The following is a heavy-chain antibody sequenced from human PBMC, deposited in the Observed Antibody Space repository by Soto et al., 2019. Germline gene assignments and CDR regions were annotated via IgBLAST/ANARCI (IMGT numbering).Heavy chain of an antibody. V-gene: IGHV3-30-3*01. CDR3: ARDRSRGATGGSFFAH. CDR1: GFTFSNYA. J-gene: IGHJ4*02. CDR2: LSYDGSNR. D-gene: IGHD3-16*01. Sequence: QEQLVESGGGVVQPGRSLRLSCVACGFTFSNYAMHWVRQAPGKGLQWVAVLSYDGSNRYYADSVKGRFTISRDNFKNTLYLQMNSLRAEDTAVYYCARDRSRGATGGSFFAHWGQGTLVTVSS.